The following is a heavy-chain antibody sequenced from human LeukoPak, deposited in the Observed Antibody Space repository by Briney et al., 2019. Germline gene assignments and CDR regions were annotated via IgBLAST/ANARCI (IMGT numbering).Heavy chain of an antibody. CDR2: IYYSGST. CDR3: AGGRASNIVVVPAAIFDY. CDR1: CGSISSYY. D-gene: IGHD2-2*01. J-gene: IGHJ4*02. V-gene: IGHV4-59*08. Sequence: SETLSLTCTVSCGSISSYYWIWILQPPAKGLEWIGDIYYSGSTNYNPSLKSRVTISVDTSKNQFSLKLSSVTAADTAVYYCAGGRASNIVVVPAAIFDYRGQGTLVTVSS.